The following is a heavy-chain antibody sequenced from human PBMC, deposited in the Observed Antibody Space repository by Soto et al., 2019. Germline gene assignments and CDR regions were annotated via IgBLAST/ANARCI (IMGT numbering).Heavy chain of an antibody. CDR2: IWYDGNNK. J-gene: IGHJ6*02. Sequence: GGSLRLSCAASGFTFSSYGMHWVRQAPGKGLEWVAVIWYDGNNKYYADSVKGRFTISRDTSKKKLYLQMNSLRAEDTAVYYCARDPSIAAAGGPLKWELNPLYNMDVWGQGTTVTVSS. CDR1: GFTFSSYG. CDR3: ARDPSIAAAGGPLKWELNPLYNMDV. D-gene: IGHD6-13*01. V-gene: IGHV3-33*01.